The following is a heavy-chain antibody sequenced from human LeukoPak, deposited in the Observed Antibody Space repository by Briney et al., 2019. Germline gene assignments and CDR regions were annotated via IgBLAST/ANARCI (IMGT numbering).Heavy chain of an antibody. D-gene: IGHD3-22*01. Sequence: ASVKVSCKASGYTFTGYYMHWVRQAPGQGLEWMGWINPNSGGTNYAQKFQGWVTMTRDTSISTAYMELSRLRSDDTAVYYCARVGSSGYQDFDYWGQGTLVTVSS. CDR1: GYTFTGYY. CDR2: INPNSGGT. CDR3: ARVGSSGYQDFDY. V-gene: IGHV1-2*04. J-gene: IGHJ4*02.